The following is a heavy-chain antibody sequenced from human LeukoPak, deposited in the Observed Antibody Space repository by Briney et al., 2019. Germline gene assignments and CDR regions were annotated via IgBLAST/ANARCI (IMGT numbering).Heavy chain of an antibody. CDR1: GDSTSSYF. V-gene: IGHV4-59*12. D-gene: IGHD3-10*01. J-gene: IGHJ4*02. Sequence: SETLSLTCTVSGDSTSSYFWSWIRQPPGKRLEWIGDIYYSGSTNYNPSLKSRVTMSVDTSKNQFSLKLSSVTAAGTAVYYCARGRYYYGSGSYQGDYWGQGTLVTVSS. CDR2: IYYSGST. CDR3: ARGRYYYGSGSYQGDY.